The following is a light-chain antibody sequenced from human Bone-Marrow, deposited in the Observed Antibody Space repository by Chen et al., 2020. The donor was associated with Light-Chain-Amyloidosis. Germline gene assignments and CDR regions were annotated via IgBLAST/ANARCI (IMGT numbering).Light chain of an antibody. J-gene: IGLJ1*01. CDR1: TSNVGSNS. CDR2: STN. CDR3: AAWEDRGNGCV. V-gene: IGLV1-44*01. Sequence: QSVLTQSPSASGPPGQRVTMSCSGSTSNVGSNSVNWYQQVPGTAPKLLIDSTNQRPSGVPDRCSGSKSGPSASLAIRGLQSEDEAVYYCAAWEDRGNGCVCGARTKVTVL.